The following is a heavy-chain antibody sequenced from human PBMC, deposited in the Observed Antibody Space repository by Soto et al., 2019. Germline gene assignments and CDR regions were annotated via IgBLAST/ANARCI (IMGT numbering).Heavy chain of an antibody. Sequence: ASVKVSCKASGYTFTSYYMHWVRQAPGQGLEWMGIINPSGGSTSHAQKFQGRVTMTRDTSTSTVYMELSSLRSEDTAVYYCARDTIVVVPAAEGPDAFDIWGQGTMVTVSS. V-gene: IGHV1-46*01. CDR2: INPSGGST. CDR1: GYTFTSYY. D-gene: IGHD2-2*01. J-gene: IGHJ3*02. CDR3: ARDTIVVVPAAEGPDAFDI.